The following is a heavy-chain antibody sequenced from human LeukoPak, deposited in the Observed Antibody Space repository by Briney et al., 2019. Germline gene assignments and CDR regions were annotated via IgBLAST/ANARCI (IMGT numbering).Heavy chain of an antibody. CDR1: GFTVSGNY. CDR2: IRPSGDNT. Sequence: GGSLRLSCAASGFTVSGNYMTWVRQAPGRGLEWVSSIRPSGDNTYYGDSVKGGFTISRDNSKNTVYLQMNNMRVDDTAVYYCARVAGWHWFDPWGQGTLVTVSS. D-gene: IGHD6-19*01. J-gene: IGHJ5*02. CDR3: ARVAGWHWFDP. V-gene: IGHV3-23*01.